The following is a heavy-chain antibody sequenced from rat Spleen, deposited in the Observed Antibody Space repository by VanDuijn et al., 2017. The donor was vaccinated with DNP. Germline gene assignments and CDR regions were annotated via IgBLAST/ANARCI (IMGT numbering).Heavy chain of an antibody. D-gene: IGHD1-6*01. Sequence: EVQLVESGGGLVQPGRSVKLSCAASGFTFSDYYMAWVRQAPKKGLEWVATIIYDGSSTYYRDSVRGRFTIFRDIPKSTLYLQMDSLRSEDTATYYCASRAPGDYFYGGYFDYWGQGVMVTVSS. CDR3: ASRAPGDYFYGGYFDY. CDR1: GFTFSDYY. V-gene: IGHV5-7*01. CDR2: IIYDGSST. J-gene: IGHJ2*01.